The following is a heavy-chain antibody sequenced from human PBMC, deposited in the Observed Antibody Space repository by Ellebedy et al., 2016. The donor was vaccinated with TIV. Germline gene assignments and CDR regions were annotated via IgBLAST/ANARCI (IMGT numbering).Heavy chain of an antibody. CDR2: LFYSGVT. Sequence: GSLRLSCTVSGASVTSGHFYWGWIRQPPGKGLEWIGTLFYSGVTFYNASLRSRVTISLDTSKSQFSLKLTSVTAADTAVYYCAGSAYDNPLYWGQGSLVTVSS. J-gene: IGHJ4*02. V-gene: IGHV4-39*07. CDR3: AGSAYDNPLY. CDR1: GASVTSGHFY. D-gene: IGHD3-9*01.